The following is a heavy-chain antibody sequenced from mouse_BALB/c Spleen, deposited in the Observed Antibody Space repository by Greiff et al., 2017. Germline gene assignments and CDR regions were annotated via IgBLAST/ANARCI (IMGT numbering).Heavy chain of an antibody. CDR2: ISDGGSYT. J-gene: IGHJ3*01. V-gene: IGHV5-4*02. CDR1: GFTFSDYY. D-gene: IGHD2-12*01. CDR3: ARDYAWFAY. Sequence: EVMLVESGGGLVKPGGSLKLSCAASGFTFSDYYMYWVRQTPEKRLEWVATISDGGSYTYYPDSVKGRFTISRDNAKNNLYLQMSSLKSEDTAMYYCARDYAWFAYWGQGTLVTVSA.